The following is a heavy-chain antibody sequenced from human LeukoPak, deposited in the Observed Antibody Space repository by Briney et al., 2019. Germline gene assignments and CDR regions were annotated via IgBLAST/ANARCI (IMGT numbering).Heavy chain of an antibody. Sequence: SETLSLNCAVCGGSFSGYYWSWIRQTPGKGREWIGEINHSGSTNYKPSLKSRVTISVDTSKRQLSLKLSSVTAADTAVYYCARVYCSSTSCHYYFDDWGEGTLVTASS. CDR3: ARVYCSSTSCHYYFDD. CDR1: GGSFSGYY. V-gene: IGHV4-34*01. D-gene: IGHD2-2*01. J-gene: IGHJ4*02. CDR2: INHSGST.